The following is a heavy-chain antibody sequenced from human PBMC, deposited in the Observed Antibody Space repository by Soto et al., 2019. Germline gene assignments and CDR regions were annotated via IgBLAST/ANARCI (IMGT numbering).Heavy chain of an antibody. J-gene: IGHJ5*02. Sequence: GASVKVSCKASGYTLTGYYMHWVRQAPGQGLEWMGWINPNSGNTNYAQKLQGRVTMTTDTSTSTAYMELRSLRSDDTAVYYCARIHTVTTGSWFDPWGQGTLVTVSS. V-gene: IGHV1-18*04. CDR1: GYTLTGYY. CDR3: ARIHTVTTGSWFDP. D-gene: IGHD4-17*01. CDR2: INPNSGNT.